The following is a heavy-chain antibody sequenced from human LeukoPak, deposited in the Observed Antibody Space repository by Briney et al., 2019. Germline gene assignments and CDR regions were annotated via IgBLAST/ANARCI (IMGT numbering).Heavy chain of an antibody. D-gene: IGHD7-27*01. Sequence: GGSLRLSCAASGFTFSSYSMNWVRQAPGKGLEWVSSISSSSSYIYYADSVKGRFTISRDNAKNSLYLQMNSLRAEDTAVYYCARDNDWGYNFDYWGQGTLVTVSS. CDR3: ARDNDWGYNFDY. CDR1: GFTFSSYS. V-gene: IGHV3-21*01. CDR2: ISSSSSYI. J-gene: IGHJ4*02.